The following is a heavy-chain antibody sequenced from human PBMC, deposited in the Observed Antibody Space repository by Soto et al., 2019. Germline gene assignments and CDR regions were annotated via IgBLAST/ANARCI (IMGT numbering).Heavy chain of an antibody. CDR1: GGTFSSYA. V-gene: IGHV1-69*06. J-gene: IGHJ5*02. CDR2: IIPIFGTA. D-gene: IGHD2-2*01. CDR3: ARDLGYCSSTSCYPPNWSDP. Sequence: QVQLVQSGAEVKKPGSSVKVSCKASGGTFSSYAISWVRQAPGQGLEWMGGIIPIFGTANYAQKFQGRVTITADKSTSTAYMELSSLRSEDTAVYYCARDLGYCSSTSCYPPNWSDPWGQGTLVTVSS.